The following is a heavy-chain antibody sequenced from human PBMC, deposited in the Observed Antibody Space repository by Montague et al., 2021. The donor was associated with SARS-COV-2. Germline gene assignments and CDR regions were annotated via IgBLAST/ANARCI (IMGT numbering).Heavy chain of an antibody. Sequence: PALVKPTQTLTLTCTFSGFSLSTSGMCVSWIRQPPGKALEWLARIDWDDDKYYSTSLKIRLTISKDTSKNQVVLTMTNMDPVDTATYYCARILVAAAGSPFDPRGQGTLVTVSS. J-gene: IGHJ5*02. CDR3: ARILVAAAGSPFDP. V-gene: IGHV2-70*11. CDR2: IDWDDDK. CDR1: GFSLSTSGMC. D-gene: IGHD6-13*01.